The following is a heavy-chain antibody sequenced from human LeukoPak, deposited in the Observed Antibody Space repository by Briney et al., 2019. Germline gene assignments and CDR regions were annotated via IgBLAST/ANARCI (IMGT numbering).Heavy chain of an antibody. Sequence: GGSLRLSCATSGFTFSFYGMHWVRQAPGKGLEWVAFIQYDGSYKFYTDSVQGRFSISRDNSKNTLFLQMNSLRAEDTAVYYCAKTSDQLLYSKFDFWGQGTLVTVSS. CDR1: GFTFSFYG. CDR2: IQYDGSYK. J-gene: IGHJ4*02. V-gene: IGHV3-30*02. CDR3: AKTSDQLLYSKFDF. D-gene: IGHD2/OR15-2a*01.